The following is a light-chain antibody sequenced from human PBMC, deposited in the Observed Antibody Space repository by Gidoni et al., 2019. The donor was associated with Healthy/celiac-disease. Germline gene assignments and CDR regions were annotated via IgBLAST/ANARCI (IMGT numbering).Light chain of an antibody. J-gene: IGKJ4*01. CDR1: QDISNY. CDR2: DAS. V-gene: IGKV1-33*01. Sequence: DIQMTQSPSSLSASVGDRVTITCQASQDISNYLNWYQQKPGKAPKLLIYDASNLETGVPSRFSGSGSGTDFTFTISSLQPEDIATYYCQPYDNLVLTFGGGTKVEIK. CDR3: QPYDNLVLT.